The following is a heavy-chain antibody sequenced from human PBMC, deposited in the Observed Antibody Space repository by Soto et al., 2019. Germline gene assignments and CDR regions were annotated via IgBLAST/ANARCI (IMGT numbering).Heavy chain of an antibody. D-gene: IGHD5-18*01. J-gene: IGHJ6*02. CDR3: ARISSVDPYGYVNGGLDV. CDR2: FYHSGNS. Sequence: PLSLTCSVSGGSIRSYYWSWIRQSPEQGLEWIGYFYHSGNSNYNPSLKSRVTISVDTSKNQLSLSLRSVTAADTAVYFCARISSVDPYGYVNGGLDVWGQGTTVTVSS. V-gene: IGHV4-59*01. CDR1: GGSIRSYY.